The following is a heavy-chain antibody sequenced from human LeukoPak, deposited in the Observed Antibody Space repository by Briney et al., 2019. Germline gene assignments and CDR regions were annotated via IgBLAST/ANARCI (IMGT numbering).Heavy chain of an antibody. D-gene: IGHD6-13*01. CDR3: ARQGSSWPYYFDY. V-gene: IGHV4-59*01. CDR1: GGSISSYY. Sequence: SETLSLTCTVSGGSISSYYWSWIRQPPGKGLEWIGYIYYSGSTNYNPSLRSRVTISVDTSKNQFSLKLSSVTAADTAVYYCARQGSSWPYYFDYWGQGTLVTVSS. CDR2: IYYSGST. J-gene: IGHJ4*02.